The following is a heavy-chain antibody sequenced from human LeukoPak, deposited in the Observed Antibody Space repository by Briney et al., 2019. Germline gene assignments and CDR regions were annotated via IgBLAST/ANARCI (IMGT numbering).Heavy chain of an antibody. V-gene: IGHV3-23*01. D-gene: IGHD5-24*01. CDR3: AKGRNDYKYYFDY. CDR1: GFTFSSYA. J-gene: IGHJ4*02. CDR2: ISASGGSR. Sequence: GGSLRLSCAASGFTFSSYAMSWVRQAPGKGLEWVSLISASGGSRYYADSVKGRFTISRDNSKNTLYLQMSSLRAEDTAVYYCAKGRNDYKYYFDYWGQGTLVTVSS.